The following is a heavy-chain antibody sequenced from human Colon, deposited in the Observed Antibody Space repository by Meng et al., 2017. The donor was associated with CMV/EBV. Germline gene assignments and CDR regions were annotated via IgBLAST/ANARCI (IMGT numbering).Heavy chain of an antibody. CDR3: AKVRRRGIDH. Sequence: GESLKISCAASGITFSGYAMTWVRQAPGKGLEWVSRISGGGDITYHADSVKGRFTISRDNSNNTLYVQMNSLRAEDTAVYYCAKVRRRGIDHWGQGTLVTVSS. V-gene: IGHV3-23*01. D-gene: IGHD3-16*01. CDR2: ISGGGDIT. J-gene: IGHJ4*02. CDR1: GITFSGYA.